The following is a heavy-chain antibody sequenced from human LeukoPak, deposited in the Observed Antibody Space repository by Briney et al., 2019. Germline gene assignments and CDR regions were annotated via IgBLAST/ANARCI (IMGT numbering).Heavy chain of an antibody. CDR1: GYTFTSYA. Sequence: GASVKVSCKASGYTFTSYAMHWVRQAPGQRLEWMGWINAGNGNTKYSQKFQGRVTITRDTSASTAYMELSSLRSEDTAVYYCARDNLMVRGVIGSYAFDIWGQGTMVTVSS. CDR3: ARDNLMVRGVIGSYAFDI. J-gene: IGHJ3*02. D-gene: IGHD3-10*01. V-gene: IGHV1-3*01. CDR2: INAGNGNT.